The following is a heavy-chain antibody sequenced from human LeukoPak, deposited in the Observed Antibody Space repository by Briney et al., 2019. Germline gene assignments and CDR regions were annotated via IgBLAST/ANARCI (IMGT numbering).Heavy chain of an antibody. J-gene: IGHJ4*02. D-gene: IGHD6-19*01. Sequence: GGSLRLSCAASGFTFSSYWMSWVRQAPGKGLEWVANIKQDGSDKYYVDSVNGRFTISRDNAKNSLYLQMNSLRAEDTAVYYCARDLPSGWYYFDYWGQGTLVTVSS. CDR3: ARDLPSGWYYFDY. CDR2: IKQDGSDK. V-gene: IGHV3-7*01. CDR1: GFTFSSYW.